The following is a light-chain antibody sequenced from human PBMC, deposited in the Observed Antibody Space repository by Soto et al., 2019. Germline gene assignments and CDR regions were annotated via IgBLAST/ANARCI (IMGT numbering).Light chain of an antibody. V-gene: IGKV1-9*01. CDR3: QQLNSYPLT. CDR1: QSISTY. J-gene: IGKJ4*01. CDR2: RAS. Sequence: DIQMTQSPSSLSASLGDRVTISCRASQSISTYLHWYQQKPGTAPRLLISRASSVKSGVPPRFSGSGSGTEFTLTISSLQPEDFATYYCQQLNSYPLTFGGGTKVDI.